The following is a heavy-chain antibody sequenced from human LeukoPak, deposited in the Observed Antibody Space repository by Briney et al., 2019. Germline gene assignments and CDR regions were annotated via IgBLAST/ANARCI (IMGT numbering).Heavy chain of an antibody. J-gene: IGHJ4*02. CDR1: GYTFTSYY. CDR2: INPSGGST. D-gene: IGHD3-22*01. CDR3: ARVQSSGYYSDY. Sequence: ASVKVSCKASGYTFTSYYMHWVRQAPGQGLEWMGIINPSGGSTSYAQKFQGRVAMTRDTSTSTVYMELSSLRSEDTAVYYCARVQSSGYYSDYWGQGTLVTVSS. V-gene: IGHV1-46*01.